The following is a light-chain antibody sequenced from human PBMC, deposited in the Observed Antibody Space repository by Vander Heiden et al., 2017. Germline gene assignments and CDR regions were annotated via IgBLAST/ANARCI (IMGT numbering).Light chain of an antibody. CDR3: QQYGSSPPYT. V-gene: IGKV3-20*01. CDR2: GAS. CDR1: RGLRSFH. Sequence: EIVLTLSPGTLSSSRVARDTLPCRASRGLRSFHLALCQHRPGQAPRLIIDGASKRATGIPDRFSGSGSGTDFTLTVSRLETEDFEVYYCQQYGSSPPYTFGQGTKVEIK. J-gene: IGKJ2*01.